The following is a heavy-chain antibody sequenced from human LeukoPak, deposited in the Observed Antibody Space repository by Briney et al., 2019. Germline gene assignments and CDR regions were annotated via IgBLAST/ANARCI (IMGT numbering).Heavy chain of an antibody. J-gene: IGHJ3*02. D-gene: IGHD6-13*01. CDR1: GFTFSSYA. V-gene: IGHV3-23*01. CDR3: ARGDSSSWYGGGAFDI. CDR2: ISGSGGST. Sequence: GGSLRLSCAASGFTFSSYAMSWVRQAPGKGLEWVSAISGSGGSTYYADSVKGRFTISRDNSKNTLYLQMNSLRAEDTAVYCCARGDSSSWYGGGAFDIWGQGTMVTVSS.